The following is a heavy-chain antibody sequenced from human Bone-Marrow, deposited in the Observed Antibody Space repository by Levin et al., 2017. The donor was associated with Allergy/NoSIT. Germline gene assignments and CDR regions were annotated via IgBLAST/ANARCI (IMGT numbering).Heavy chain of an antibody. D-gene: IGHD1-14*01. Sequence: SETLSLTCDVSGYSLRSGMYWGWIRQPPGQGLEWIGSIYHSGSAYYNPSLKSRVAISVDTSKNQFSLKLRSVTAADTAHYYCVRDRNGYLDYWGHGTLVTVSS. J-gene: IGHJ4*01. CDR1: GYSLRSGMY. CDR3: VRDRNGYLDY. CDR2: IYHSGSA. V-gene: IGHV4-38-2*01.